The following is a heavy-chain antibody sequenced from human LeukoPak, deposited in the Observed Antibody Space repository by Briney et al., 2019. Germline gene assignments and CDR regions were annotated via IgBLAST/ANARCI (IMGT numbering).Heavy chain of an antibody. J-gene: IGHJ4*02. Sequence: GGSLRLSCVASGFTFSDYAMSWVRQAPGKGLEWVSGISDSSRSSYYTDSVKGRCTISRDNSKNTVSLQINNLRTEDTAVYFCARHDSFIPFWGQGTLVTVTS. D-gene: IGHD3-16*02. V-gene: IGHV3-23*01. CDR2: ISDSSRSS. CDR3: ARHDSFIPF. CDR1: GFTFSDYA.